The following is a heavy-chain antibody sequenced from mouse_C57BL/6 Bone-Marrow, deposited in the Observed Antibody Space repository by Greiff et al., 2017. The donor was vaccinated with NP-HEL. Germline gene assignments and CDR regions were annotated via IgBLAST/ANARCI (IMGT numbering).Heavy chain of an antibody. CDR3: ARLDGYYVFDY. V-gene: IGHV5-12*01. CDR1: GFTFSDYY. D-gene: IGHD2-3*01. CDR2: ISNGGGST. J-gene: IGHJ2*01. Sequence: DVMLVESGGGLVQPGGSLKLSCAASGFTFSDYYMYWVRQTPEKRLEWVAYISNGGGSTYYPDTVKGRFTISRDNAKNTLYLQMSRLKSEDTAMYYCARLDGYYVFDYWGQGTTLTVSS.